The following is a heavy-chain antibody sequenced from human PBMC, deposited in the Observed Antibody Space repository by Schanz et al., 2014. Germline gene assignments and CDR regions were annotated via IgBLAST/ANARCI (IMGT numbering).Heavy chain of an antibody. D-gene: IGHD6-19*01. CDR3: ARQYSGWSRFDP. Sequence: QVQLQESGPGLVKPSETLSLTCTVSGGSISSYYWSWIRQPPGKGLECIGFIYYSGSTNYNPSLKSRVTISVDTSKNQFSLKLSSVTAADTAVYYCARQYSGWSRFDPWGQGIRVTVSS. CDR2: IYYSGST. V-gene: IGHV4-59*01. CDR1: GGSISSYY. J-gene: IGHJ5*02.